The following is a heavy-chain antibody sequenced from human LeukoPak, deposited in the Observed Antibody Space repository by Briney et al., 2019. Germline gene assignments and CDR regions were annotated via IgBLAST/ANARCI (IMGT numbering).Heavy chain of an antibody. CDR1: GFTFSSYA. Sequence: GGSLRLSCAASGFTFSSYAMSWVRQAPGKGLEWVSAISGSGGSTYYADSVKGRFTISRDNSKNTLYLQMNSLRDEDTAVYYCAKDFYGYYDFWGGFDYFDYWGQGTLVTVSS. V-gene: IGHV3-23*01. D-gene: IGHD3-3*01. J-gene: IGHJ4*02. CDR2: ISGSGGST. CDR3: AKDFYGYYDFWGGFDYFDY.